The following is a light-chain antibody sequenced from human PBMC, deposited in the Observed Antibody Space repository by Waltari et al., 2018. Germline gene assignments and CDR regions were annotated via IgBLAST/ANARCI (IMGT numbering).Light chain of an antibody. CDR1: QDISEY. Sequence: DIQLTQSPSSLSASVGDRVMISCQASQDISEYLNWYQQKPGKAPQVLIYDASHLESGVPSRFSGSGSGTEFSLTINSLQPEDSATYYCQQYGDLPVTFGQVTRLDIK. J-gene: IGKJ5*01. V-gene: IGKV1-33*01. CDR2: DAS. CDR3: QQYGDLPVT.